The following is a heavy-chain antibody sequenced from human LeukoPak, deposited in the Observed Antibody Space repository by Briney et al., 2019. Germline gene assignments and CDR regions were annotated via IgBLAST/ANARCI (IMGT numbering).Heavy chain of an antibody. D-gene: IGHD3/OR15-3a*01. CDR2: ISYDGNDK. CDR3: ARDPRDRIFGPRGY. CDR1: GFTFNTFA. J-gene: IGHJ4*02. Sequence: PGGSLRLSCTVSGFTFNTFAMHWVRQSPGKGLEWVALISYDGNDKYYTDSVKGRFTISRDISKNTVYLQMNSLRPEDTAVYYCARDPRDRIFGPRGYWGQGTLVTVSS. V-gene: IGHV3-30*14.